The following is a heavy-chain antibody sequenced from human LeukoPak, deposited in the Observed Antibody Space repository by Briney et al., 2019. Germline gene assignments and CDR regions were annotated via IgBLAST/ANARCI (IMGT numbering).Heavy chain of an antibody. D-gene: IGHD3-22*01. CDR3: ARRAFSSGYYYFDY. J-gene: IGHJ4*02. V-gene: IGHV4-59*08. Sequence: PSETLSLTCTVSGGSISSLYWGWIRQPPGRGLEWIGTIYYSGATYYNPSLKSRVTISVDTSKNQFSLKLSSVTAADTAVYYCARRAFSSGYYYFDYWGQGTLVTVSS. CDR1: GGSISSLY. CDR2: IYYSGAT.